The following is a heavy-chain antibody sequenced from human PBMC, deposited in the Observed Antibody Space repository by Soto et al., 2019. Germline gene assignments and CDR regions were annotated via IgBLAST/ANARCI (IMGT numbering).Heavy chain of an antibody. CDR2: IIPIFGTA. CDR3: TTGAHMITFGGVIVPDS. CDR1: GGTFSSYA. V-gene: IGHV1-69*06. J-gene: IGHJ4*02. D-gene: IGHD3-16*02. Sequence: SVKVSCKASGGTFSSYAISWVRQAPGQGLEWMGGIIPIFGTAIYAQKFQGRVTMTEDTSTDTAYMGLSSLRSEDTAVYYCTTGAHMITFGGVIVPDSWGQGTLVTVSS.